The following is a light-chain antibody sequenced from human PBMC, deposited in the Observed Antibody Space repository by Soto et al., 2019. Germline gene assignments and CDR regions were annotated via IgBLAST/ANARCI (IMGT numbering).Light chain of an antibody. Sequence: QSVLTQPPSVSGAPGQRVTISCAGSSSNIGAGYGVHWYQQLPGTAPKLLIYADTYRPSGVPDRFSGSKSGTSASLAITGLLPEDEADYYCQSYDITRSGSRVFGVGTKVTVL. V-gene: IGLV1-40*01. J-gene: IGLJ3*02. CDR2: ADT. CDR1: SSNIGAGYG. CDR3: QSYDITRSGSRV.